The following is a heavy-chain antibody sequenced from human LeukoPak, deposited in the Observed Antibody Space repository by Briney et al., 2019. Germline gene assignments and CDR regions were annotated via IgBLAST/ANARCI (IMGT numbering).Heavy chain of an antibody. V-gene: IGHV4-31*11. CDR1: GASISSGGYY. CDR3: ARADPTQSNWGIDY. D-gene: IGHD7-27*01. Sequence: SETLSLTCAVSGASISSGGYYWTWIRQHPEKGLEWIGFIYSSGSTHYNPSLKSRVTISVDTSKNQFSLKLSSVTAADTAVYYCARADPTQSNWGIDYWGQGTLVTVSS. J-gene: IGHJ4*02. CDR2: IYSSGST.